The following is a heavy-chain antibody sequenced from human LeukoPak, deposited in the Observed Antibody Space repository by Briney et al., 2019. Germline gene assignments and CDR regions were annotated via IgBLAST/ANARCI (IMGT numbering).Heavy chain of an antibody. CDR1: RFTFSSYT. CDR3: TTRPTDD. Sequence: SGGSLRLSCSASRFTFSSYTMNWVRQAPGKGLEWVSSIDPSSTYIYYADSVKGRFTISRDNSKNTLYLQMNSLRAEDTAVYYCTTRPTDDWGQGTLVTVSS. CDR2: IDPSSTYI. V-gene: IGHV3-21*04. J-gene: IGHJ4*02.